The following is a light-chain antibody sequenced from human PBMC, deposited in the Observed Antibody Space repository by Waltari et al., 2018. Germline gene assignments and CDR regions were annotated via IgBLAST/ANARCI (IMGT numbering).Light chain of an antibody. V-gene: IGLV1-44*01. J-gene: IGLJ2*01. Sequence: QSVLTQAPSASGTPGRRVTISCSGSSSNIERNTVTWYQQLPGTAPKLLIYSNNQRPSGVPDRFSGSKSGTSASLAISGLQSEDEAEYSCAVWDDSLSGVVFGGGTKLTVL. CDR2: SNN. CDR1: SSNIERNT. CDR3: AVWDDSLSGVV.